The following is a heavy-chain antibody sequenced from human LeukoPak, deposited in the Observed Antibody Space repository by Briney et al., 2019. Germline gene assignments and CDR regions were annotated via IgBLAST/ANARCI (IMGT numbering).Heavy chain of an antibody. CDR1: GFTFSSYG. J-gene: IGHJ4*02. V-gene: IGHV3-30*03. Sequence: GRSLRLSCAASGFTFSSYGMHWVRQAPGKGLEWVAVISYDGSNKYYADSVKGRFTISRDNSKNTLYLQMNSLRAEDTAVYYCASLVLEWLFSPSDYWGQGTLVTVSS. CDR3: ASLVLEWLFSPSDY. CDR2: ISYDGSNK. D-gene: IGHD3-3*01.